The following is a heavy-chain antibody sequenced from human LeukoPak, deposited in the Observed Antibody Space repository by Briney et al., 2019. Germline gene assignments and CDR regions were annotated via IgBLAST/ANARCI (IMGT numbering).Heavy chain of an antibody. D-gene: IGHD5-24*01. J-gene: IGHJ6*03. Sequence: ASVKVSCKASGYTFTSYGISWVRQAPGQGLEWMGGIIPIFGTANYAQKFQGRVTITADKSTSTAYMELSSLRSEDTTVYYCARLEMATGGGDYYYMDVWGKGTTVTVSS. CDR3: ARLEMATGGGDYYYMDV. V-gene: IGHV1-69*06. CDR1: GYTFTSYG. CDR2: IIPIFGTA.